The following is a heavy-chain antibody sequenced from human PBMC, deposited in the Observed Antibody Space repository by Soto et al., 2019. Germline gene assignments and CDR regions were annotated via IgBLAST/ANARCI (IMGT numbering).Heavy chain of an antibody. J-gene: IGHJ5*02. CDR3: AKDDVSGGGLWLVSA. V-gene: IGHV3-23*01. Sequence: PGGSVRLSCAASGFTFSSYDMNWVRQAPGKGLEWVSGITGSGGSIQYTASVKGRFTISRDNSKNTVYLQMDYLRAEDTAMYYCAKDDVSGGGLWLVSAWGRGTPVTVSS. D-gene: IGHD2-8*02. CDR1: GFTFSSYD. CDR2: ITGSGGSI.